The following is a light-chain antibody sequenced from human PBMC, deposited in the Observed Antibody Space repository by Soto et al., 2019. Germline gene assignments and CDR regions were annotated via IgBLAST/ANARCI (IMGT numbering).Light chain of an antibody. Sequence: EGVLTQTQNTLSLSPGGRATLSCSASQSVSDYLAWYQQKPGQAPRLLIYDASNRATGIPARFSGRGSGTDFTLTITSVEPEDFAVYYCQQRSNWPPITLGQGRLLEIK. CDR1: QSVSDY. V-gene: IGKV3-11*01. CDR2: DAS. CDR3: QQRSNWPPIT. J-gene: IGKJ5*01.